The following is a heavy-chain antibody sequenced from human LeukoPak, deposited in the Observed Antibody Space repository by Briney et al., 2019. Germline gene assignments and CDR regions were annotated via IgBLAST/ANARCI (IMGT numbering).Heavy chain of an antibody. J-gene: IGHJ4*02. CDR3: ARDRQGRNDY. Sequence: PSQTLPLTCTVYGGPISSGSYYWSWIRQPAGKGLEWIGRIYTSGSTNYNPSLKSRVTISVDTSKNQFSLKLSSVTAADTAVYYCARDRQGRNDYWGQGTLVTVSS. CDR2: IYTSGST. V-gene: IGHV4-61*02. CDR1: GGPISSGSYY.